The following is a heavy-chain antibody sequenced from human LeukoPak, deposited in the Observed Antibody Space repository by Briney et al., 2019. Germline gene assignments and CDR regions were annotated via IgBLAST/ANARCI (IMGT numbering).Heavy chain of an antibody. J-gene: IGHJ4*02. CDR2: IYNSENT. D-gene: IGHD6-19*01. CDR1: GGPISGYY. V-gene: IGHV4-4*07. Sequence: SETLSLTCTVPGGPISGYYWSWIRQPAGRGLEWIGRIYNSENTDYNPSLKSRVTMSIDTSKNQFSLKLSSVTAADTAVYYCARGPYTSGWFSFDYRGQGTLVSVSS. CDR3: ARGPYTSGWFSFDY.